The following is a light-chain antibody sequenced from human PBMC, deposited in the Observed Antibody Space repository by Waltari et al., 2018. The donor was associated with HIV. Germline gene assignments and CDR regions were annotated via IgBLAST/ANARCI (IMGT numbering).Light chain of an antibody. CDR1: SSNIGAGYD. Sequence: QSVLTQPPSVSGAPGQRVTISCTGSSSNIGAGYDVHWYQQLPGTAPKPRIYGTSTRPSGVPDRFSGSKSGTSASLAITGLQAEDEADYYCQSYDSSLSGSGVFGGGTKLTVL. CDR2: GTS. J-gene: IGLJ3*02. V-gene: IGLV1-40*01. CDR3: QSYDSSLSGSGV.